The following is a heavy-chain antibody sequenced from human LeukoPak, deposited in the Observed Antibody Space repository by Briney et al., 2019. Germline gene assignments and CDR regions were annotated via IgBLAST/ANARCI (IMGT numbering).Heavy chain of an antibody. CDR1: GGTVSSYA. D-gene: IGHD2-2*01. Sequence: SVKVSCKASGGTVSSYAISLVRQAPGPALEWRGGRVPFFGTANYAQKFQGRVTITVDESTSTAYMELSSLRSEDTAVYYCATANYCSSTSCPVSYYYYYMDVWGKGTTVTISS. CDR2: RVPFFGTA. V-gene: IGHV1-69*01. J-gene: IGHJ6*03. CDR3: ATANYCSSTSCPVSYYYYYMDV.